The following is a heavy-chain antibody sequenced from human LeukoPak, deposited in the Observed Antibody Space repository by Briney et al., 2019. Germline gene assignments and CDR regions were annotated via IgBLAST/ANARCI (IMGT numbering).Heavy chain of an antibody. CDR3: ARGFLGCYMDV. V-gene: IGHV1-69*13. CDR2: IIPMFGTA. Sequence: SVKVSCKASGGTFSTYAISWVRQAPGQGLEWMGGIIPMFGTANHAQKFQGRVTVTADESTSTAYMELSTLRSEDTAVYYCARGFLGCYMDVWGKGTTVTVSS. J-gene: IGHJ6*03. D-gene: IGHD3-3*01. CDR1: GGTFSTYA.